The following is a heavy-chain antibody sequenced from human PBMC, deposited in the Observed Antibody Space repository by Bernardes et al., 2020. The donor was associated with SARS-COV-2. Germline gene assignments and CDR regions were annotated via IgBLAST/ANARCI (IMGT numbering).Heavy chain of an antibody. CDR3: ARGWRENSFDY. V-gene: IGHV3-48*01. CDR1: GFIFTTYS. J-gene: IGHJ4*02. D-gene: IGHD2-15*01. Sequence: GGSLRLSCVGSGFIFTTYSMSWVRQAPGKGLEWLLFISSGSDTIHDADSVRGRFTVSRDDAKYSVYLQMNSLRAEDTAVYYCARGWRENSFDYWGQGALVTVSS. CDR2: ISSGSDTI.